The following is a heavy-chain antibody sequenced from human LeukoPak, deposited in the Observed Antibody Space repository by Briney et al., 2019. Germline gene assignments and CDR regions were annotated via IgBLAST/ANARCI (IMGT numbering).Heavy chain of an antibody. CDR2: ISGGGGST. D-gene: IGHD3-10*01. V-gene: IGHV3-23*01. CDR3: AKGRRAYYSGSGTYSKESYLVY. J-gene: IGHJ4*02. Sequence: GGSLRLSCAASGFTFSSYAMSWVRQAPGKGLEWVSAISGGGGSTYYADSVKGRFTISRDNSKNTLYLQMNSLRAEDTAVYYCAKGRRAYYSGSGTYSKESYLVYWGQGTLVTVSS. CDR1: GFTFSSYA.